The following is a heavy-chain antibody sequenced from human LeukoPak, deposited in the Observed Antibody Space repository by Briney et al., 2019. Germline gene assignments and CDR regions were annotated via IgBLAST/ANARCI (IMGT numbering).Heavy chain of an antibody. Sequence: SETLSLTCADYGGSFSGNYWSSICQPPGKGLESNGELNHSGSTNYNPSLKIRVTISVDSSKNQFSLKLSSVTAVYTFFFQAEDGIRDFDWLPFDYWGQGTLVTVSS. CDR3: EDGIRDFDWLPFDY. D-gene: IGHD3-9*01. V-gene: IGHV4-34*01. CDR2: LNHSGST. CDR1: GGSFSGNY. J-gene: IGHJ4*02.